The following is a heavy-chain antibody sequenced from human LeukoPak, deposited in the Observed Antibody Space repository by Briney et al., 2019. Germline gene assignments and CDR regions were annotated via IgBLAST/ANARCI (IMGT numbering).Heavy chain of an antibody. Sequence: GGSLRLSCAASGFTFSSYWMSWVRQAPGKGLEWVANIKQDGSEKYYVDSVKGRFTISRDNAKNSLYLQMNSLRAEDTAVYYCAKDQYGGNYYGMDVWGQGTTVTVSS. CDR3: AKDQYGGNYYGMDV. D-gene: IGHD4-23*01. CDR2: IKQDGSEK. V-gene: IGHV3-7*01. J-gene: IGHJ6*02. CDR1: GFTFSSYW.